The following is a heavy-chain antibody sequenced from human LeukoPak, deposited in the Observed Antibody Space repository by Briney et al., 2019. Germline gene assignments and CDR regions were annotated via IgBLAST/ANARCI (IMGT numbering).Heavy chain of an antibody. CDR1: GFTFNSYG. Sequence: GGSLRLSCAASGFTFNSYGMHWVRQAPGKGLDWVAVIWYDGSNKYYADSVKGRFTISRDNSKNTLYLQMNSLRAEDTAVYYCARGYYGSGSWFDPWGQGTLVTVSS. CDR2: IWYDGSNK. J-gene: IGHJ5*02. V-gene: IGHV3-33*01. D-gene: IGHD3-10*01. CDR3: ARGYYGSGSWFDP.